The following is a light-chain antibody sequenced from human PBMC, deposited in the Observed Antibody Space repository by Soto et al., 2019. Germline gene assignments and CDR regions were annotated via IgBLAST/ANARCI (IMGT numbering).Light chain of an antibody. CDR2: RNN. J-gene: IGLJ2*01. CDR1: SSNIGSNY. CDR3: AAWDDSLSGYVV. V-gene: IGLV1-47*01. Sequence: QSVLTQPPSASGTPGQRVTISCSGSSSNIGSNYVYWYQQLPGTAPKLLIYRNNQRPSGVPDRFSGSKSGTSASLAISGPRSEDEADYYCAAWDDSLSGYVVFGGGTKLTV.